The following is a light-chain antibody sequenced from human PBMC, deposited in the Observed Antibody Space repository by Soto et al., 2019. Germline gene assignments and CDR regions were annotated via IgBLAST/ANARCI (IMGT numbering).Light chain of an antibody. CDR1: QSVGSTY. CDR3: QQYNNWPKM. Sequence: EVVLTQSPGTLSLSPGERATLSCRASQSVGSTYLAWYQRKPGQAPRLLIYGVSSRATGIPDRFSGSGSGTDFTLTISSLQSEDFAVYYCQQYNNWPKMFGQGTKVDIK. V-gene: IGKV3D-20*02. J-gene: IGKJ1*01. CDR2: GVS.